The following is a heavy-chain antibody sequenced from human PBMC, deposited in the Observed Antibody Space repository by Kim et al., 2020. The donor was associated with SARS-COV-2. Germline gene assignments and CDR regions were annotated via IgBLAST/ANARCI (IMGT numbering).Heavy chain of an antibody. CDR1: GYSFTNYW. D-gene: IGHD2-2*01. CDR2: IYPGDSDT. CDR3: ARQVYCSCTSCPRYYSYYCMDV. Sequence: GEFLKISCKGSGYSFTNYWIGWVRQMPGKGLEWMGIIYPGDSDTRYSPSFQGQVTISADKSNSTAYLQWSSLKASDTAMYYCARQVYCSCTSCPRYYSYYCMDVWGKGTTVTVSS. V-gene: IGHV5-51*01. J-gene: IGHJ6*03.